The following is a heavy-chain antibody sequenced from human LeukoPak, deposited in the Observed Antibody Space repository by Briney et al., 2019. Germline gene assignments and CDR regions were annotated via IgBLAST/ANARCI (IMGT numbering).Heavy chain of an antibody. Sequence: GGSLRLSCATSGFTFTSYGMNWVRQAPGKGLQWDAHISDRSYSIYYAESVKGRFAISRDNGKKSIYLHMNSLKTEDTAVYYCTRDFRWASDYWGQGTLVTVSS. CDR3: TRDFRWASDY. CDR2: ISDRSYSI. V-gene: IGHV3-48*01. J-gene: IGHJ4*02. CDR1: GFTFTSYG. D-gene: IGHD6-13*01.